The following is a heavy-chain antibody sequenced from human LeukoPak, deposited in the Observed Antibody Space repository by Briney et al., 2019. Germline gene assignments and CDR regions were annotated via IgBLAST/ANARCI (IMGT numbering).Heavy chain of an antibody. J-gene: IGHJ1*01. D-gene: IGHD4-23*01. Sequence: PSETLSLTCTVSGGSISSSSYYWGWIRQPPGKGLEWIGSIYYSGSTYYSPSLKSRVTISVDTSKNQFSLKLSSVTAADTAVYYCARATVVMAYFQHWGQGTLVTVSS. CDR1: GGSISSSSYY. V-gene: IGHV4-39*01. CDR2: IYYSGST. CDR3: ARATVVMAYFQH.